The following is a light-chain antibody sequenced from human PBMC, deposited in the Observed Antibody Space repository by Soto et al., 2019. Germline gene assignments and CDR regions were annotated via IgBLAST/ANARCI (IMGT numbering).Light chain of an antibody. CDR1: QNLSTL. Sequence: DIQMTQSPTSLSASVGDRVTITCRASQNLSTLLNWYQQEQVKAPKLLIYASSSLLGGVPSRFSGSGSGTAVTLTSTSLQPEDFASYYCQQSYSTRCSFGQGTKLEIK. CDR3: QQSYSTRCS. J-gene: IGKJ2*02. CDR2: ASS. V-gene: IGKV1-39*01.